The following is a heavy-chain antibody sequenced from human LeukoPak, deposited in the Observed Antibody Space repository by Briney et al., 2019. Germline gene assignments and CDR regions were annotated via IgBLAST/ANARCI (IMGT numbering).Heavy chain of an antibody. J-gene: IGHJ5*02. CDR2: IYPDDSDT. Sequence: GESLKISCKASGYRFTTYWIGWVRQMPGKGLEWMGIIYPDDSDTRYSPSCQGQVTISADKSISTAYLQWSSLKASDTAMYYCARGGYCSSTSCYSRGWFDPWGQGTLVTVSS. D-gene: IGHD2-2*01. CDR3: ARGGYCSSTSCYSRGWFDP. V-gene: IGHV5-51*01. CDR1: GYRFTTYW.